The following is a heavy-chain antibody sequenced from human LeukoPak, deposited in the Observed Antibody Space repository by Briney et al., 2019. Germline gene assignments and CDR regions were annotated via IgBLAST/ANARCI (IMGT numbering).Heavy chain of an antibody. CDR2: IYYSGST. CDR3: AITKGDSGAFDY. Sequence: PLETLSLTCTVSGGSISSYYWSWIRQPPGKGLEWIGYIYYSGSTNYNPSLKSRVTISVDTSKNQFSLKLSSVTAADTAVYYCAITKGDSGAFDYWGQGTLVTVSS. D-gene: IGHD3-10*01. CDR1: GGSISSYY. J-gene: IGHJ4*02. V-gene: IGHV4-59*01.